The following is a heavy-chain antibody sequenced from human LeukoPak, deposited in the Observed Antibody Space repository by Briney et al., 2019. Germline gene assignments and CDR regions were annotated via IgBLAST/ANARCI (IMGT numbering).Heavy chain of an antibody. CDR1: GFTFSMYA. Sequence: GESLRLSCAASGFTFSMYAMHWVRQAPGKGLEYVSAISSDGGSTYYENSVKGRFTISRDNSKNTLYLQMGSLRAEDMAVYYCVNYGMDVWGQGTTVTVSS. V-gene: IGHV3-64*01. J-gene: IGHJ6*02. CDR2: ISSDGGST. CDR3: VNYGMDV.